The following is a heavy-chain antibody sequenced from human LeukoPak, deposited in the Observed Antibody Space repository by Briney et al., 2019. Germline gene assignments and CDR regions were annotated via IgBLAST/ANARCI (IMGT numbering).Heavy chain of an antibody. V-gene: IGHV4-39*01. J-gene: IGHJ6*03. Sequence: PSETLSLTCIVSGGSISSSTYYWGWIRQPPGKGLEWIGSIYYSGFTNYNPSLESRVTTSVDTSKNQFSLRLSSVTAADTAVYYCARGRPPGITIFGVVTPYYMDVWGKGTTVTVSS. D-gene: IGHD3-3*01. CDR2: IYYSGFT. CDR3: ARGRPPGITIFGVVTPYYMDV. CDR1: GGSISSSTYY.